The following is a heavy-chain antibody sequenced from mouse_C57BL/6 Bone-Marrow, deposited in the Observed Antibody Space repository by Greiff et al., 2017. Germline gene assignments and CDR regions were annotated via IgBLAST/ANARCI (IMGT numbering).Heavy chain of an antibody. CDR3: ARPPPHMDD. CDR1: GFTFSDYG. V-gene: IGHV5-17*01. CDR2: ISSGSSTI. J-gene: IGHJ4*01. Sequence: EVMLVESGGGLVKPGGSLKLSCAASGFTFSDYGMHWVRQAPEKGLEWVAYISSGSSTIYYADTVKGRFTISRDNAKNTLFLQMTSLRYEDPAMYYCARPPPHMDDWGRGKAVTVTA.